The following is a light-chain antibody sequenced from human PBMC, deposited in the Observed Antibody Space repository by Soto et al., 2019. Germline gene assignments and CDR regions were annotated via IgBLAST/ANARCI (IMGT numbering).Light chain of an antibody. CDR3: RSFTSRSTVL. J-gene: IGLJ2*01. CDR2: AVS. V-gene: IGLV2-14*01. CDR1: SSDVGGYNY. Sequence: QSALTQPASVSGSPGQSITISCTGTSSDVGGYNYVSWYQQFPGNAPKLIIYAVSNRPSGVSNRFSGSKSVNTAFLTISGLQAEDEADYYCRSFTSRSTVLFGGGTKLTVL.